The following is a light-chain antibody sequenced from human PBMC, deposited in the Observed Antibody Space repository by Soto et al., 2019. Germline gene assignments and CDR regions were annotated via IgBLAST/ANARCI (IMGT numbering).Light chain of an antibody. CDR1: ESVSTN. V-gene: IGKV3-15*01. CDR3: QQYNNWPPLT. J-gene: IGKJ4*01. CDR2: GAS. Sequence: VLTQSPGTLSLAPRERVTLSCMASESVSTNLAWYQQKAGQAPRLLIYGASTRATGIPARFSGSGSGTEFTLTISSLQSEDFAVYYCQQYNNWPPLTFGGGTKVDI.